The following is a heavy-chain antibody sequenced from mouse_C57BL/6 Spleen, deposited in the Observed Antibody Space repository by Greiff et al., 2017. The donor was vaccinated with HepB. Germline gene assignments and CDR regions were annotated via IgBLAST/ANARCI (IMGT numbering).Heavy chain of an antibody. D-gene: IGHD2-4*01. CDR3: ARRMITTTGYYYAMDY. CDR2: ISSGSSTI. J-gene: IGHJ4*01. Sequence: EVMLVESGGGLVKPGGSLKLSCAASGFTFSDYGMHWVRQAPEKGLEWVAYISSGSSTIYYADTVKGRFTISRDNAKNTLFLQMTSLRSEDTAMYYCARRMITTTGYYYAMDYWGQGTSVTVSS. V-gene: IGHV5-17*01. CDR1: GFTFSDYG.